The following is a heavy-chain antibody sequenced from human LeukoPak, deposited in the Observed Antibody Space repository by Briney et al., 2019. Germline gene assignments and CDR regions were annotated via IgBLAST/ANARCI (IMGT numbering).Heavy chain of an antibody. J-gene: IGHJ4*02. V-gene: IGHV3-48*04. CDR2: ISSSSSTM. Sequence: GRSLRLSCAASGFTFGSYSMNWVRQAPGKGLEWVSYISSSSSTMYYADSVKGRFTISRDNAKNSLYLQMNSLRAEDTAVYYCARDPFPAYYDSSGYNRYDYWGQGTLVSVSS. D-gene: IGHD3-22*01. CDR1: GFTFGSYS. CDR3: ARDPFPAYYDSSGYNRYDY.